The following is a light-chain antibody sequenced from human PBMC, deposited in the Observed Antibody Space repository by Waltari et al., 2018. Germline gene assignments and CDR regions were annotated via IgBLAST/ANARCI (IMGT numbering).Light chain of an antibody. V-gene: IGLV2-8*01. CDR2: EVT. Sequence: PSASGSLGQSVTISCTGTSSDVGGYNYVSWYQHHPGKGPKLLIYEVTKRPSGVPDRVSGSRSGNTASLTVSGLQAEDEADYYCTSYTGSNLVFGGGTKLTVL. J-gene: IGLJ3*02. CDR1: SSDVGGYNY. CDR3: TSYTGSNLV.